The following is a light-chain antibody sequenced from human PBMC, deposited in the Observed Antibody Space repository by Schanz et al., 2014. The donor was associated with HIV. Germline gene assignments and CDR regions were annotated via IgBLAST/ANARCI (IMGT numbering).Light chain of an antibody. V-gene: IGLV2-23*02. Sequence: QSALTQPASVSGSPGQSITISCTGTSSDVGSYNFVSWYQQHPGKAPKLMIYEVNKRPSGVSSRFSGSKSGNTASLTISGLQAEDEADYYCCSYTTTSTYVFGAGTKLTVL. CDR1: SSDVGSYNF. CDR3: CSYTTTSTYV. CDR2: EVN. J-gene: IGLJ1*01.